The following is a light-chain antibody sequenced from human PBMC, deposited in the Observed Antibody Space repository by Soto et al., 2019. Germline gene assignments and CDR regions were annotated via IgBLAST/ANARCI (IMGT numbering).Light chain of an antibody. V-gene: IGKV1-5*03. Sequence: DIQMTQSPSTLSAAVGDRVTITCRASQSITNWLAWYQQRPGKAPNRLIYEASSLDSGVPSRFSGSGSGTEFTLTISSLQPDDFATYYCQHYNTYPVTFGQGTRLEI. CDR3: QHYNTYPVT. CDR2: EAS. CDR1: QSITNW. J-gene: IGKJ5*01.